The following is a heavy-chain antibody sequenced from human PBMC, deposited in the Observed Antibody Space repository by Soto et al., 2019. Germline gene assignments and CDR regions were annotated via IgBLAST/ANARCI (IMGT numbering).Heavy chain of an antibody. J-gene: IGHJ6*02. CDR3: TTTPTDFWSGYPSINYYYYGMDV. CDR1: GFSFSNAW. Sequence: AGGSLRLSCAASGFSFSNAWVNWVRQAPGKGLEWVGRIKSKTDGGTTDYAAPVKGRFTISRDDSKNTLYLQMNSLKTEDTAVYYCTTTPTDFWSGYPSINYYYYGMDVWGQGTTVTVSS. CDR2: IKSKTDGGTT. D-gene: IGHD3-3*01. V-gene: IGHV3-15*07.